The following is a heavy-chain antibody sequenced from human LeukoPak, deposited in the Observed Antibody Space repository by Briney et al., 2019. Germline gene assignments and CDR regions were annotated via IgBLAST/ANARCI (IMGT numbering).Heavy chain of an antibody. D-gene: IGHD5-24*01. CDR2: INIYTGNP. V-gene: IGHV7-4-1*02. Sequence: ASVKVSCKASGYTFTGYSINWVRQAPGQGLEWMGWINIYTGNPSYAQGFTGRFVFSLDTSVSTAYLQISSLKAEDTAVYYCARDAATINFDYWGQGTLVTVSS. CDR3: ARDAATINFDY. CDR1: GYTFTGYS. J-gene: IGHJ4*02.